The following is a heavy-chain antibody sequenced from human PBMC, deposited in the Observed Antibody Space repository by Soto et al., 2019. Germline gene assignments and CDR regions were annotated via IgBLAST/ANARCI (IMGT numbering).Heavy chain of an antibody. CDR1: GGTFSSYA. CDR3: ARRTEWTNYYYGMDV. D-gene: IGHD3-3*01. J-gene: IGHJ6*02. Sequence: GASVKVSCKASGGTFSSYAISWVRQAPGQGLEWMGGIIPIFGTANYAQKFQGRVTITADESTSTAYMELSSLRSEDTAVYYCARRTEWTNYYYGMDVWGQGTTVTVSS. V-gene: IGHV1-69*13. CDR2: IIPIFGTA.